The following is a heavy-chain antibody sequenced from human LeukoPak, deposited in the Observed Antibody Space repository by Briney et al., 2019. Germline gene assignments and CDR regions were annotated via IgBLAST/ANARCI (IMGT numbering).Heavy chain of an antibody. D-gene: IGHD6-19*01. CDR1: GFTFSIYA. V-gene: IGHV3-23*01. Sequence: GGSLRLSCAASGFTFSIYAIHWVRQAPGKGLVWVSRINTDGSSTYYADSVKGRFTISRDNSKNTLYLQMNSLRAEDTAVYYCAKDDGTGLVSVDYWGQGTLVTVSS. CDR3: AKDDGTGLVSVDY. CDR2: INTDGSST. J-gene: IGHJ4*02.